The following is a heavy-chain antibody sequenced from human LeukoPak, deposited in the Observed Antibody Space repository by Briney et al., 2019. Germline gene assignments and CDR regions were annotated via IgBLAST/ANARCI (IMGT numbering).Heavy chain of an antibody. CDR2: IYYSGST. D-gene: IGHD3-3*01. CDR3: ARDLAPSSPYYDFWSGPNYYFDY. V-gene: IGHV4-39*07. Sequence: PSETLSLTCTVSGGSISSSSYYWGWIRQPPGKGLEWIGSIYYSGSTYYNPSLKSRVTISVDTSKNQFSLKLSSVTAADTAVYYCARDLAPSSPYYDFWSGPNYYFDYWGQGTLVTVSS. CDR1: GGSISSSSYY. J-gene: IGHJ4*02.